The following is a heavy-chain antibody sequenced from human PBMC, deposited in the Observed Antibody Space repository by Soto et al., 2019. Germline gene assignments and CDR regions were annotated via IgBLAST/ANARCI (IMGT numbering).Heavy chain of an antibody. CDR3: ARSQGGSSSLDIYYYYFYGMDV. D-gene: IGHD2-15*01. J-gene: IGHJ6*02. V-gene: IGHV1-69*01. CDR1: GGTFSSYA. Sequence: QVQLVQSGAEVKKPGSSGKVSCKAPGGTFSSYAISWVRQAPGQGLEWMGGIIPIFGTANYAHKFQGRVTITADASTSTGYMELSSMRSEDTAVYYCARSQGGSSSLDIYYYYFYGMDVWGQGTTVTVSS. CDR2: IIPIFGTA.